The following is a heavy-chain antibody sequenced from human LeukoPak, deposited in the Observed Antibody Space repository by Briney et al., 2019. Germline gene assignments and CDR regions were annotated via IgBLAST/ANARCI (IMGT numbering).Heavy chain of an antibody. CDR2: ISYSGNS. Sequence: SETLSLTCTVSGGPIHTYYWNWIRQPPGKGLEWIAYISYSGNSNYNPSLKSRVSISVDTSKNPFSLKLSSVTAADTAVYYCARGFGYSFGYIGYWGQGTLVTVSS. D-gene: IGHD5-18*01. CDR3: ARGFGYSFGYIGY. J-gene: IGHJ4*02. V-gene: IGHV4-59*01. CDR1: GGPIHTYY.